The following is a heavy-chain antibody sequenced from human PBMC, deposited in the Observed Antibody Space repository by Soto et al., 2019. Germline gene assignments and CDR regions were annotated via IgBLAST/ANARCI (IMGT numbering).Heavy chain of an antibody. CDR1: GYTFTGYY. V-gene: IGHV1-2*04. CDR3: ARDQIFIMARRGGGFNYYYCGMDV. J-gene: IGHJ6*02. CDR2: INPNSGGT. D-gene: IGHD3-16*01. Sequence: GASVKVSCKASGYTFTGYYMHWVRQAPGQGLEWMGWINPNSGGTNYAQKFQGWVTMTRDTSISTAYMELSRLRSDDTDVYYCARDQIFIMARRGGGFNYYYCGMDVWGQGTTVTVSS.